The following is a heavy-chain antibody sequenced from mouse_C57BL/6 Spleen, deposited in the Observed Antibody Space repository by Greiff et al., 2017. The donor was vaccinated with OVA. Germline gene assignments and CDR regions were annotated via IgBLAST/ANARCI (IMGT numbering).Heavy chain of an antibody. Sequence: EVKLVESGGGLVKPGGSLKLSCAASGFTFSSYAMSWVRQTPEKRLEWVATLRAGGSYTYYPDNVKGRFTISSDNAKNNLYLQMSHLKSEETAMYYCAREGLGRRYFDYWGQGTTLTVSS. CDR2: LRAGGSYT. CDR3: AREGLGRRYFDY. J-gene: IGHJ2*01. D-gene: IGHD4-1*01. V-gene: IGHV5-4*01. CDR1: GFTFSSYA.